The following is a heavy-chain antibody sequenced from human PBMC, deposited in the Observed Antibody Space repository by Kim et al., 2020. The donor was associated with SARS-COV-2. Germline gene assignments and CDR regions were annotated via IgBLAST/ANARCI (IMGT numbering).Heavy chain of an antibody. V-gene: IGHV3-43*02. CDR1: GFTFNDYA. J-gene: IGHJ6*02. Sequence: GGSLRLSCAASGFTFNDYAMHWVRQAPGEGLEWVSLISSIGTGTYYGDSVKGRFTISRDNSKNSLYLQMNNLKTEDTAFYYCARRSYYFGMDVWGQGTAVTVSS. CDR3: ARRSYYFGMDV. CDR2: ISSIGTGT.